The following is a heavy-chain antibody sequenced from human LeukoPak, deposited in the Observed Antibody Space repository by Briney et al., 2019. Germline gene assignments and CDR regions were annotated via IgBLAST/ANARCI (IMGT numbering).Heavy chain of an antibody. Sequence: GRSLRLSCAASGFTFDDYAMHWVRQAPGKGLEWVSGINWSSGSRGYADSVKGRFTISRDNAKNSLYLQMNSLRAEDTALYYCAKVTVPNFGGAGTGYFFDFWGQGTLVTVSS. CDR1: GFTFDDYA. D-gene: IGHD3-16*01. J-gene: IGHJ4*02. CDR3: AKVTVPNFGGAGTGYFFDF. V-gene: IGHV3-9*01. CDR2: INWSSGSR.